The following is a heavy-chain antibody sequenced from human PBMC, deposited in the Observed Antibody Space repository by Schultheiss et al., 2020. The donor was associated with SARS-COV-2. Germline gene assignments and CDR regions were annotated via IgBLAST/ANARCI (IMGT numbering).Heavy chain of an antibody. Sequence: ASVKVSCKASGYTFTGYYIHWVRQAPGQGLEWMGRINPSGGSTSYAQKFQGRVTMTRDTSISTAYMELSRLRSEDTAVYYCARGWASHPCDYWGQGTLVTVSS. V-gene: IGHV1-2*06. D-gene: IGHD2-2*01. CDR2: INPSGGST. CDR1: GYTFTGYY. CDR3: ARGWASHPCDY. J-gene: IGHJ4*02.